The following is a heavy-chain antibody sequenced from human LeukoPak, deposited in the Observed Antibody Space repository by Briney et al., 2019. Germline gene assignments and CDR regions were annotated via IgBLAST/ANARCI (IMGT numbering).Heavy chain of an antibody. Sequence: GGSLRLSCAASGFTFSKLWMHWVRQAPGKGLAWVSRVKGDGISTLYADSVKGRFTISRDNAKNTLYLQMNSLRDDDTALYYCATGPNEAFEMRGQGTMVTVSS. CDR3: ATGPNEAFEM. CDR2: VKGDGIST. CDR1: GFTFSKLW. V-gene: IGHV3-74*01. J-gene: IGHJ3*02.